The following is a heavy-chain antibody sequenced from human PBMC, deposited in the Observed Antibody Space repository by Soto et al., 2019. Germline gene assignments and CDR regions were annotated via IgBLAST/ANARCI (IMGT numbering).Heavy chain of an antibody. V-gene: IGHV3-21*01. D-gene: IGHD4-17*01. CDR2: ISSSSSYI. Sequence: GGSLRLSCAASGFTFSSYSMNWVRQAPGKGLEWVSSISSSSSYIYYADSVKGRFTISRDNAKNSLYLQMNSLRAEDTAVYYSARDGTRSYGDSYYYYYYGMDVWGQGTTVTVSS. CDR3: ARDGTRSYGDSYYYYYYGMDV. J-gene: IGHJ6*02. CDR1: GFTFSSYS.